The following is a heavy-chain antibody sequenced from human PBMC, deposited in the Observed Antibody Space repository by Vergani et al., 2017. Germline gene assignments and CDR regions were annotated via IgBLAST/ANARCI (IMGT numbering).Heavy chain of an antibody. D-gene: IGHD6-13*01. Sequence: QVQLVQSGAEVKKPGASVKVFCKASGYTFPGYYMQLVRQAPGQGLEWMGWINPNSGGTNYAQKFQGRVTKTRDTSISTAYIGLSRLRSDDTAVYYCARDGSSSWPYYYYYMDVWGKGTTVTVSS. CDR1: GYTFPGYY. V-gene: IGHV1-2*02. CDR3: ARDGSSSWPYYYYYMDV. CDR2: INPNSGGT. J-gene: IGHJ6*03.